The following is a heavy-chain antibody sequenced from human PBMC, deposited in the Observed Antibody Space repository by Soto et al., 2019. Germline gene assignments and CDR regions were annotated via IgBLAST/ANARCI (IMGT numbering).Heavy chain of an antibody. D-gene: IGHD1-1*01. CDR3: AREPATAKPEGVDF. V-gene: IGHV1-2*02. J-gene: IGHJ4*02. CDR1: GYTFSDYY. CDR2: INPNSGGT. Sequence: ASVKVSCKASGYTFSDYYIHWVRQAPGQGLEWMGWINPNSGGTKYAPKFQGGVTMTRDTSITTAYMELRRLRSGDKAVYYCAREPATAKPEGVDFWGQGTLVTVSS.